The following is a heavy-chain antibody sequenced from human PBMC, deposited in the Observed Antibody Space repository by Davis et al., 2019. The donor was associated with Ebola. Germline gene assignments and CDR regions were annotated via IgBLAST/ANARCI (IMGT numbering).Heavy chain of an antibody. CDR3: TRIDARERFGPMDV. CDR2: IIPIFRTP. D-gene: IGHD3-10*01. CDR1: GGRFSSDA. Sequence: AASVKVSCKASGGRFSSDAISWVRQAPGQGLEWMGGIIPIFRTPNYAQKFKGKITITADESTETVYMELQNLKPDDTATYYCTRIDARERFGPMDVWGQGTTVTVSS. J-gene: IGHJ6*01. V-gene: IGHV1-69*13.